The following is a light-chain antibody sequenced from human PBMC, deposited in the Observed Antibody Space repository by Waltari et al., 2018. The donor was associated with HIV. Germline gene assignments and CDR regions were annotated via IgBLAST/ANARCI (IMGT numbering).Light chain of an antibody. CDR3: SSYTSSSTLGYVV. CDR1: SRDVGGYNY. Sequence: QSALTQPASVSGSPGPSITISCTGTSRDVGGYNYFSWYQKHPGKAPKLMIYEVSNRPSGVSNRFSGSKSGNTASLTISGLQAEDEADYYCSSYTSSSTLGYVVFGGGTKLTVL. CDR2: EVS. J-gene: IGLJ2*01. V-gene: IGLV2-14*01.